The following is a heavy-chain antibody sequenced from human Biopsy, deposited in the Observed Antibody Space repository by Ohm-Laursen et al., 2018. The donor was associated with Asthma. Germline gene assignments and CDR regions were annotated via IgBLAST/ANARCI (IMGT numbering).Heavy chain of an antibody. CDR1: GFTVSSNG. D-gene: IGHD3-22*01. J-gene: IGHJ4*02. V-gene: IGHV3-53*01. CDR2: IYSGGDT. Sequence: GSLRLSCSASGFTVSSNGMSWVRQPPGKGLEWVSVIYSGGDTFYAESVQGRFTISRDYSKNTVYLQMHSLTTEDTAVYFCATPYYYDSSGWGYWGQGTLVTVSS. CDR3: ATPYYYDSSGWGY.